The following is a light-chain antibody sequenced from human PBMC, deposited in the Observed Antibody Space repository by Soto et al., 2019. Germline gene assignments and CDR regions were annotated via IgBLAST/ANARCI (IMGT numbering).Light chain of an antibody. CDR3: QQRYIWPPLT. V-gene: IGKV3-15*01. Sequence: EVVMTQSPATLSVSPGERVTLSCRASQSVRSNLAWYQQKPGQSPRLLIYGASTRATGIPARFSGSGSGTDFTLTISSLEPEDFAVYYCQQRYIWPPLTFGGGTKVDTK. J-gene: IGKJ4*01. CDR2: GAS. CDR1: QSVRSN.